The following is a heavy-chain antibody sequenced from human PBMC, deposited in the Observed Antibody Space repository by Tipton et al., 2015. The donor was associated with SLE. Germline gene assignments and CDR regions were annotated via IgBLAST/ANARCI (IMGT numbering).Heavy chain of an antibody. V-gene: IGHV4-39*07. D-gene: IGHD6-13*01. J-gene: IGHJ4*02. CDR1: GGSISSSSYY. CDR2: IYYSGST. Sequence: SLTCTVSGGSISSSSYYWGWIRQPPGKGLEWIGSIYYSGSTYYNPSLKSRVTISVDTSKNQFSLQLSSVTAADTAVYYCASLVSSNWYFDYWGQGTLVTVSS. CDR3: ASLVSSNWYFDY.